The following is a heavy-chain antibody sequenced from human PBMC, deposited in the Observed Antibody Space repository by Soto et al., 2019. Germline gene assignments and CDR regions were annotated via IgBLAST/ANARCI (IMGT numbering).Heavy chain of an antibody. J-gene: IGHJ5*02. CDR2: IYYSGST. CDR3: ARQILLQWPLFDP. D-gene: IGHD6-19*01. CDR1: GGSISSSSYY. V-gene: IGHV4-39*01. Sequence: PSETLSLTCTVSGGSISSSSYYWGWIRQPPGKGLEWIGSIYYSGSTYYNPSLKSRVTISVDTSKNQFSLKLSSVTAADTAVYYCARQILLQWPLFDPWGQGTLVTVSS.